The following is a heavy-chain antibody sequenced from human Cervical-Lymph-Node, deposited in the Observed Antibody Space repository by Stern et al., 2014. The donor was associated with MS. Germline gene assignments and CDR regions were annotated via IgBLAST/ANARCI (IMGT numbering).Heavy chain of an antibody. J-gene: IGHJ2*01. CDR3: ARLLEDYWYFDL. CDR2: IYYSGST. CDR1: GGSISSSSYY. V-gene: IGHV4-39*01. Sequence: QVQLQESGPGLVKPSETLSLTCTVSGGSISSSSYYWGWIRQPPGKGLEWIGSIYYSGSTYYKPSLQRRVTISVDTSKNQFSLKLTSVTAADTAVYYCARLLEDYWYFDLWGRGTLVTVSS.